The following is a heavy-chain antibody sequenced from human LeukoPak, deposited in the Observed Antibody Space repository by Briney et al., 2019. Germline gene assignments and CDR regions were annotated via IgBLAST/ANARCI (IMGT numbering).Heavy chain of an antibody. Sequence: GGSLRLSCAASGFTFSSYGMHWVRQAPGKGLEWVAVISYDGSNKYYADSVKGRFTISRDNSKNTLYLQMNSLRAEDTAVYYCAKDGGATTFYYYYMDVWGKGTTVTISS. D-gene: IGHD1-26*01. CDR1: GFTFSSYG. V-gene: IGHV3-30*18. CDR2: ISYDGSNK. J-gene: IGHJ6*03. CDR3: AKDGGATTFYYYYMDV.